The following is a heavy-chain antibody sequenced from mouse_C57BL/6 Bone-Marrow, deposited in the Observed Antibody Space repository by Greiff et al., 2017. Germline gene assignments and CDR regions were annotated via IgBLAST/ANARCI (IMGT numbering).Heavy chain of an antibody. V-gene: IGHV1-54*01. Sequence: VQLQQSGAELVRPGTSVKVSCKASGYAFTNYLIEWVKQRPGQGLEWIGVINPGSGGTNSNEKFKGKATLTADKSSSTAYMQLSSLTSEDSAVYFCARDYDYDGAYWGQGTLVTVSA. CDR1: GYAFTNYL. CDR3: ARDYDYDGAY. D-gene: IGHD2-4*01. CDR2: INPGSGGT. J-gene: IGHJ3*01.